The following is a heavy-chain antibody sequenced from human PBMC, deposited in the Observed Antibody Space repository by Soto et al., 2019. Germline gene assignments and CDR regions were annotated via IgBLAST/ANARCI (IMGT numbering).Heavy chain of an antibody. D-gene: IGHD5-18*01. CDR2: INHSGST. CDR1: GGSFSGYY. Sequence: PSETLSLTCAVYGGSFSGYYWSWIRQPPGKGLEWIGEINHSGSTNYNPSLKSRVTISVDTSKNQFSLKLSSVTAADTAVYYCAIVDTAMVIDYWGQGTLVTVSS. V-gene: IGHV4-34*01. J-gene: IGHJ4*02. CDR3: AIVDTAMVIDY.